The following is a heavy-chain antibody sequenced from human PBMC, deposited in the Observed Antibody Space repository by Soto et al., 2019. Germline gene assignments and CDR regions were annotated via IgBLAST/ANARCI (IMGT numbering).Heavy chain of an antibody. D-gene: IGHD2-2*01. J-gene: IGHJ6*02. CDR1: GFTFSSYS. CDR2: VRCDGSTI. Sequence: PGGSLRLSCAASGFTFSSYSMNWVRQAPGKGLEWVSVVRCDGSTIYYADSVKGRFTISRDNSKNTLYLQMNSLRPEDTALYYCAKDSDQLLFDYYYYGMDVWGQGTTVTVSS. V-gene: IGHV3-48*01. CDR3: AKDSDQLLFDYYYYGMDV.